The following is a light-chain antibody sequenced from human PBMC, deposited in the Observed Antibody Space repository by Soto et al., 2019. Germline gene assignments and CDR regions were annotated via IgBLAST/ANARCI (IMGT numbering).Light chain of an antibody. V-gene: IGKV3-11*01. CDR3: QQRYNRYT. J-gene: IGKJ2*01. CDR2: DAS. CDR1: RSISSY. Sequence: EIVLTQSPATLSLSPGERATLSCRASRSISSYLAWFQQKPGQAPRLLIYDASSRATGIPARFSGSGSGTDFTLTISSVESEDSAAYYCQQRYNRYTFGQGTKLEIK.